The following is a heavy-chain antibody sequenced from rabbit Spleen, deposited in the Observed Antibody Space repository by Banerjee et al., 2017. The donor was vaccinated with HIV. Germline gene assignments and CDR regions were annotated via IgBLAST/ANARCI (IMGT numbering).Heavy chain of an antibody. Sequence: QSLEESGGDLVKPGASLTLTCTASGIDFSANYGCWVRQAPGKGLESIGCINVGNIETYYESWAKGRFTISKASSTTVTLQMTSLTAADTATYFCAKTRIGNDYWDLWGPGTLVTVS. CDR1: GIDFSANY. V-gene: IGHV1S40*01. J-gene: IGHJ4*01. CDR2: INVGNIET. CDR3: AKTRIGNDYWDL. D-gene: IGHD1-1*01.